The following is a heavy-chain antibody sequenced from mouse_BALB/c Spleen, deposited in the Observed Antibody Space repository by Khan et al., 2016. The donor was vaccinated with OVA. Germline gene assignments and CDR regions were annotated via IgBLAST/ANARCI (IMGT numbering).Heavy chain of an antibody. D-gene: IGHD1-2*01. CDR2: INSNGGST. V-gene: IGHV5-6-3*01. Sequence: EVQRVESGGGLVQPGGSLKLSCAASGFTFSSYGMSWVRQTPDKRLELVATINSNGGSTYYPDSVKGRFTISRDNAKNTLYLQMSSLKSEDTAMYYCANYYGAYWGQGTLVTVSA. CDR1: GFTFSSYG. CDR3: ANYYGAY. J-gene: IGHJ3*01.